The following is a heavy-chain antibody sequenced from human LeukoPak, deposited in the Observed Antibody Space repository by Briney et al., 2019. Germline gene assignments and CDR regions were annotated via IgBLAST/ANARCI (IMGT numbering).Heavy chain of an antibody. J-gene: IGHJ3*02. CDR2: ISSSSNYI. V-gene: IGHV3-21*01. CDR1: GFTFSSYS. CDR3: ARVQGGYSYGYDAFDI. D-gene: IGHD5-18*01. Sequence: GGSLRLSCAASGFTFSSYSMNWVHQAPGKGLEWVSSISSSSNYIYHADSVKGRFTISRDNAKNSLYLQMNSLRAEDTAMYYCARVQGGYSYGYDAFDIWGQGTMVTVSS.